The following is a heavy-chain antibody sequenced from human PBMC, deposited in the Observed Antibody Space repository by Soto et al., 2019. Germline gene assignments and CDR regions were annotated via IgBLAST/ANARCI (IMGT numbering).Heavy chain of an antibody. CDR2: IYYRGST. V-gene: IGHV4-59*01. CDR1: GGSISSDY. CDR3: ARGGSWFEP. J-gene: IGHJ5*02. Sequence: SETLSLTCNVSGGSISSDYWSWIRQTPGKGLEWIGYIYYRGSTAYKSSLKSRLTISIDTSXNLVSLRLTSVTAADTAVYYCARGGSWFEPWGQGTLVTVS.